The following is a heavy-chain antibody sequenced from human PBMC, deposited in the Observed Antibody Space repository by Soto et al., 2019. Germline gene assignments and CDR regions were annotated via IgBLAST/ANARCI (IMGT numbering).Heavy chain of an antibody. CDR1: GFTVRSYG. Sequence: QVQLVESGGGVVQPGRSLRLSCAASGFTVRSYGMHCVRQAPGKALEWAAVIWYDGSNKYYADSVKGRFTISRDNSTNTLYLQMNSLRAADTAVYYCARGPLWFGELNTYYYHGMDVCGQGTTVTVSS. V-gene: IGHV3-33*01. J-gene: IGHJ6*02. CDR2: IWYDGSNK. CDR3: ARGPLWFGELNTYYYHGMDV. D-gene: IGHD3-10*01.